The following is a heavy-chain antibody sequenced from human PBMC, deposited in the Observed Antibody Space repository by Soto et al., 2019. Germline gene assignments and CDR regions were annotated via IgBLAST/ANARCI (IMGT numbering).Heavy chain of an antibody. CDR1: GGTFSSYA. D-gene: IGHD3-22*01. J-gene: IGHJ4*02. CDR2: IIPIFGTA. V-gene: IGHV1-69*01. Sequence: QVQLVQSGAEVKKPGSSVKVSCKASGGTFSSYAISWVRQAPGQGLEWMGGIIPIFGTANYAQKFQGRVTITADEYTSKAYIELSNLTSEDTAVYYCARPYYDSSGYYYYFDYWGQGTLVTVSS. CDR3: ARPYYDSSGYYYYFDY.